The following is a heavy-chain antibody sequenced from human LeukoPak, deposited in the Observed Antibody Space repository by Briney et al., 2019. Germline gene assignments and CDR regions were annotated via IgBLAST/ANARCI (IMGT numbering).Heavy chain of an antibody. V-gene: IGHV4-59*08. Sequence: SETLSLTCTVSGGSMRSYYWSWIRQPPGKGPEWIGYIYYSGSTNYNPSLKSRATISVDTSKNQFSLKLSSVTAADTAVYYCARPSDGEYYFDYWGQGTLVTVSS. CDR2: IYYSGST. J-gene: IGHJ4*02. CDR3: ARPSDGEYYFDY. D-gene: IGHD3-10*01. CDR1: GGSMRSYY.